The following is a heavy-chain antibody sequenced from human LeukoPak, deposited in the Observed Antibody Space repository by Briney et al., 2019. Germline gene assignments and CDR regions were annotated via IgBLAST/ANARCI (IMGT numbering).Heavy chain of an antibody. CDR1: GYTFTSYV. CDR3: ARDLEYYNDY. D-gene: IGHD3-10*01. J-gene: IGHJ4*02. Sequence: GASVKVSCKASGYTFTSYVISWVRQAPGQGLEWMGGIIPIFGTANYAQKFQGRVTITADESTSTAYMELSSLRSEDTAVYYCARDLEYYNDYWGQGTLGTVSS. V-gene: IGHV1-69*13. CDR2: IIPIFGTA.